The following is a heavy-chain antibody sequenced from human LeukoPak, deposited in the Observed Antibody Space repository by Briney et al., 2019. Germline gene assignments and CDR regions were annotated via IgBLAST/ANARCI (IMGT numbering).Heavy chain of an antibody. CDR1: GGSFRGYY. CDR3: ARQHCSSTSCYFDY. CDR2: INHSGST. Sequence: SETLSLTCAVYGGSFRGYYWSWIRQPPGKGLEWIGEINHSGSTNYNPSLKSRVTISVDTSKNQFSLKLSSVTAADTAVYYCARQHCSSTSCYFDYWGQGTLVTVSS. J-gene: IGHJ4*02. D-gene: IGHD2-2*01. V-gene: IGHV4-34*01.